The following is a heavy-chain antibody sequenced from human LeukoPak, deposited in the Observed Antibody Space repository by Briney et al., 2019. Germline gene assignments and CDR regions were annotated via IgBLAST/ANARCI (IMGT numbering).Heavy chain of an antibody. J-gene: IGHJ4*02. CDR2: IYHSGST. CDR3: AKASWVSSADAVL. CDR1: GGSISSGGYS. V-gene: IGHV4-30-2*01. D-gene: IGHD3-16*01. Sequence: PSQTLSLTCAVSGGSISSGGYSWSWIRQPPGKGLEWIGYIYHSGSTYYNPSLKSRVTISVDRSKNQFSLKLSSVTAADTAVYYCAKASWVSSADAVLWGQGTLVTVSS.